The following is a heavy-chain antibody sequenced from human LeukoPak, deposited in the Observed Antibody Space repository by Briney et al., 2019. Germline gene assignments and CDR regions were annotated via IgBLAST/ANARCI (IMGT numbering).Heavy chain of an antibody. CDR3: ATRPEGYFDY. J-gene: IGHJ4*02. V-gene: IGHV1-69*01. CDR1: GGTFSSYA. CDR2: IIPIFGTA. Sequence: SVKVSCKASGGTFSSYAISWVRQAPGQGLEWMGGIIPIFGTANYAQKFQGRVTVTADESTSTAYMELSSLRSEDTAVYYCATRPEGYFDYWGQGTLVTVSS.